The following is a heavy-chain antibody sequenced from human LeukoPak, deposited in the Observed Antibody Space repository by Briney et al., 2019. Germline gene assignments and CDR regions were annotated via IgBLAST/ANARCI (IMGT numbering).Heavy chain of an antibody. CDR3: ARETRLWFGELLDESFDY. Sequence: PSETLSLTCTVSGGSISSYYWSWIRQPPGKGLEWIGYIYYSGSTNYNPSLKSRVTISVDTSKNQFSLKLSSVTAADTAVYYCARETRLWFGELLDESFDYWGQGTLVTVSS. CDR2: IYYSGST. J-gene: IGHJ4*02. V-gene: IGHV4-59*12. CDR1: GGSISSYY. D-gene: IGHD3-10*01.